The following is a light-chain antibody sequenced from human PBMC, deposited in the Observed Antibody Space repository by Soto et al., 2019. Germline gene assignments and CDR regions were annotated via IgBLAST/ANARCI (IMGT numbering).Light chain of an antibody. V-gene: IGLV2-8*01. CDR2: EVS. CDR1: STDVGGYNY. J-gene: IGLJ1*01. Sequence: QSVLAQPPSASGSPGQSVTISCTGTSTDVGGYNYISWYQHHPGKGPKLIIYEVSERPSGVPDRFSGSESGNTASLTVSGLQAEDEADYYCSSYAGSNNRGVFGSGTKVTVL. CDR3: SSYAGSNNRGV.